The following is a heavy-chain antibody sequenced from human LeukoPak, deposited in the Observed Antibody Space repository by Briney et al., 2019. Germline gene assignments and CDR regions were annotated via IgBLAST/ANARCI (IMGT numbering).Heavy chain of an antibody. J-gene: IGHJ4*02. Sequence: GGSLRLSCAASEFSVGSNYMTWVRQAPGKGLEWVSLIYSGGSTYYADSVKGRFTISRDNSKNTLYLQMNSLRAEDTAAYYCARGDLVVTLEGPIDYWGQGTLVTVSS. CDR1: EFSVGSNY. D-gene: IGHD2-21*02. V-gene: IGHV3-66*01. CDR2: IYSGGST. CDR3: ARGDLVVTLEGPIDY.